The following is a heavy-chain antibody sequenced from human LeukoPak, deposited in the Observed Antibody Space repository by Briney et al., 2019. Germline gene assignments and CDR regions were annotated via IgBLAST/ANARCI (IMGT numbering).Heavy chain of an antibody. V-gene: IGHV3-11*01. Sequence: GGSLRLSCAASGFTFSNYAMSWVRQAPGKGLEWVSDISSSGSTIYYADSVKGRFTISRDNAKNSLYLQMNSLRAEDTAVYYCARGLIYSSSWYGGLDYWGQGTLVTVSS. J-gene: IGHJ4*02. CDR2: ISSSGSTI. D-gene: IGHD6-13*01. CDR3: ARGLIYSSSWYGGLDY. CDR1: GFTFSNYA.